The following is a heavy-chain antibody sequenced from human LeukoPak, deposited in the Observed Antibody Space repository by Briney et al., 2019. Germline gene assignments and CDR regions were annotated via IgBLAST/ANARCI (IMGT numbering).Heavy chain of an antibody. J-gene: IGHJ4*02. CDR1: GFSFSNYA. Sequence: GGSLRLSCAASGFSFSNYAMSWVRQAPGKGLEWVSAISNSGGSTYYADSVKGRFTISRDNSKNTLYLQVDSLRAEDTAVYYWAKPALGGTFDDWGQGTLVTVSS. D-gene: IGHD3-16*01. V-gene: IGHV3-23*01. CDR3: AKPALGGTFDD. CDR2: ISNSGGST.